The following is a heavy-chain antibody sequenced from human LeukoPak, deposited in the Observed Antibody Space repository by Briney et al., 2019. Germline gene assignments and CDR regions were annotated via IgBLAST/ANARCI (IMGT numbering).Heavy chain of an antibody. Sequence: GASVNVSCKVSGYTLTELSMHWVRQAPGKGREWMGGFDPEDGETIYAQKFQGRVTMTEDTSTDTAYMELSSLRSEDTAVYYCATFRVVGATGVLDYWGQGTLVNVSS. D-gene: IGHD1-26*01. CDR1: GYTLTELS. CDR3: ATFRVVGATGVLDY. CDR2: FDPEDGET. J-gene: IGHJ4*02. V-gene: IGHV1-24*01.